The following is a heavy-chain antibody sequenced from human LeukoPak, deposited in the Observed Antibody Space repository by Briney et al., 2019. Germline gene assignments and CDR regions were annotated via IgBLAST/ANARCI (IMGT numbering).Heavy chain of an antibody. CDR1: GYTFTSYD. V-gene: IGHV1-8*01. CDR3: ARGQGSSWYGAYFDY. Sequence: GASVKVSCKASGYTFTSYDINWVRQATGQGLEWMGWMNPNSGNTGYAQKFQGRVTMTRNTSISTAYMELSSLRSEDTAMYYCARGQGSSWYGAYFDYWGQGTLVTVSS. D-gene: IGHD6-13*01. CDR2: MNPNSGNT. J-gene: IGHJ4*02.